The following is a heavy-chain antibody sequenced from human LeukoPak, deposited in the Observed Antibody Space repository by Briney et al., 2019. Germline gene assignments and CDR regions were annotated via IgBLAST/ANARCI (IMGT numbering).Heavy chain of an antibody. CDR3: AREGRRGGSGIRRFEA. Sequence: GASVTVSCEASGGTFLSYATSWARQGPGQRLEWLGGIFLIFGTANYTQKFQGRVTITADEATSTAYRELCRLRSEDTAVYYCAREGRRGGSGIRRFEAWGQGTLVTV. CDR2: IFLIFGTA. D-gene: IGHD3-10*01. CDR1: GGTFLSYA. V-gene: IGHV1-69*13. J-gene: IGHJ5*02.